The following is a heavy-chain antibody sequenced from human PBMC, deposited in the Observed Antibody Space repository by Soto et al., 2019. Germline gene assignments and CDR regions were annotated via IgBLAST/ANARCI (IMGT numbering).Heavy chain of an antibody. V-gene: IGHV4-31*03. CDR2: IYYSGPT. CDR1: GGSISSDGYY. CDR3: AGVPPHEGNVFDI. D-gene: IGHD3-10*01. Sequence: QVQLQESGPGLVRPSQTLSLTCTVSGGSISSDGYYWSWIRQHPGKALEWIGYIYYSGPTYYNPSPQSRVTISLDTSENQFSLKLDSVTAADPAGYYFAGVPPHEGNVFDIWGQGTMVSVSS. J-gene: IGHJ3*02.